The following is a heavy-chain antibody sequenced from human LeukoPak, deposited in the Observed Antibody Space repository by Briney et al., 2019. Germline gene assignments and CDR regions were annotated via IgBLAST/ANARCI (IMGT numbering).Heavy chain of an antibody. J-gene: IGHJ4*02. Sequence: MSWVRQAPGKGLEWVATIKQDGSGKYYLDSVKGRFTISRDNAKNSLYLQMSSLTAEDTAMYYCARDRWFGESLPAHFDYWGQGTLVTVSS. CDR3: ARDRWFGESLPAHFDY. CDR2: IKQDGSGK. D-gene: IGHD3-10*01. V-gene: IGHV3-7*01.